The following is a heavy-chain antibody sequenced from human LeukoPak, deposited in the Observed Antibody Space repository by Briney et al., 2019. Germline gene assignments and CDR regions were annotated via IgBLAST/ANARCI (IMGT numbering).Heavy chain of an antibody. D-gene: IGHD2-2*02. CDR1: GGSFSGYY. V-gene: IGHV4-34*01. CDR2: INHSGST. CDR3: ARVENQLPYPFYYYYGMDV. J-gene: IGHJ6*02. Sequence: SETLSLTCAVYGGSFSGYYWSWIRQPPGKGLEWIGEINHSGSTNYNPSLKSRVTISVDTSKNQFSLKLSSVTAADTAVYYCARVENQLPYPFYYYYGMDVWGQGTTVTVSS.